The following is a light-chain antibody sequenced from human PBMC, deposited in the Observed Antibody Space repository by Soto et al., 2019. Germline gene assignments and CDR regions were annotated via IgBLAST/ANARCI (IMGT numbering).Light chain of an antibody. CDR1: QSVSSNY. J-gene: IGKJ2*01. CDR2: GAS. Sequence: EIVLTQSPGTLSLSPGERATLSCRASQSVSSNYLAWYQQKPGQAPRLLVYGASSRATGIPDRFSGSGSGTDFTLTISRLEPEDFAVYYCQQYGSSPVTFGRGTKLELK. V-gene: IGKV3-20*01. CDR3: QQYGSSPVT.